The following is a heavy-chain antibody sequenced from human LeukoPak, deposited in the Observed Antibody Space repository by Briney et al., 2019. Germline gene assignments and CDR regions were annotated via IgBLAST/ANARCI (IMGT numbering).Heavy chain of an antibody. CDR1: GYTFTGYY. V-gene: IGHV1-2*06. CDR2: INPNSGGT. Sequence: ASVKVSCKAPGYTFTGYYMHWVRQTPGQGLEWMGRINPNSGGTNYAQKFQGRVTMTRDTSISTAYMELSRLRSDDTAVYYCARTYYDFWSGYYYRGYYGMDVWGQGTTVTVSS. CDR3: ARTYYDFWSGYYYRGYYGMDV. D-gene: IGHD3-3*01. J-gene: IGHJ6*02.